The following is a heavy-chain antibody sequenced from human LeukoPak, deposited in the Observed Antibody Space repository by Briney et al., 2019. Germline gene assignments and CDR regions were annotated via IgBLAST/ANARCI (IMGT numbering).Heavy chain of an antibody. J-gene: IGHJ4*02. D-gene: IGHD6-6*01. Sequence: GGSLRLSCAASGFTFSNYWMTWVRQAPGKGLEWLANIKQDGSIIYYVDSVKGRFTISRDNSKNSLYLQMNSLRVEDTALYYCARIGYSGSSNVYWGQGTLVTVSS. V-gene: IGHV3-7*01. CDR2: IKQDGSII. CDR1: GFTFSNYW. CDR3: ARIGYSGSSNVY.